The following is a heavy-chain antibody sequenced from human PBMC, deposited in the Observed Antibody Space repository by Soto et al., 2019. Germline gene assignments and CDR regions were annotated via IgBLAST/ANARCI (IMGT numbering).Heavy chain of an antibody. Sequence: QVQLQESGPGLVKPSQTLSLSCTVSGGSVGSSDYYWSWIRQPPGKGLEWIGYIYYSGSTYYNPSLRSRVTISLDTSKNQFSLEPRSVTAADTAVYYCARYHDSLDYWGQGTLVTVSS. J-gene: IGHJ4*02. CDR3: ARYHDSLDY. CDR2: IYYSGST. D-gene: IGHD2-2*01. CDR1: GGSVGSSDYY. V-gene: IGHV4-30-4*01.